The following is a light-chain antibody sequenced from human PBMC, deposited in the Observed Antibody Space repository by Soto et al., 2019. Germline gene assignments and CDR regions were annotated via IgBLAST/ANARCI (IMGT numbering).Light chain of an antibody. Sequence: QSVLTQPASVSGSPGQSITISCTGTSSDVGGYHYVSWYQHHPGKAPKLMLYEVNKRPSGVPDRFSGSKSGNTASLTVSGLQAEDEADYYCSSYAGSSNVFGTGTKVTVL. J-gene: IGLJ1*01. V-gene: IGLV2-8*01. CDR3: SSYAGSSNV. CDR2: EVN. CDR1: SSDVGGYHY.